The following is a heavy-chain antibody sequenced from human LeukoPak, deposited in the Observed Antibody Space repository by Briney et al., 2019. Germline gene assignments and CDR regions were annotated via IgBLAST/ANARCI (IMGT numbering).Heavy chain of an antibody. CDR2: VRYDGTHQ. Sequence: QPGGSLRLSCAASGFTFSDYGMHWVRQAPGKGLEWVAFVRYDGTHQYYTDSVEGRFIISRDNSMNTLYLQMNSLRTEDTAVYYCVKDQAGGWGQGTLVTVSS. CDR3: VKDQAGG. D-gene: IGHD6-19*01. J-gene: IGHJ4*02. V-gene: IGHV3-30*02. CDR1: GFTFSDYG.